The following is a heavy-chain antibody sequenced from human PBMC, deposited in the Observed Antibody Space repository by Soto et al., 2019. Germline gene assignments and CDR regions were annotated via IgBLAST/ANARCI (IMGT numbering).Heavy chain of an antibody. D-gene: IGHD3-9*01. CDR2: INDRGSI. V-gene: IGHV4-34*01. CDR3: ARESHDILTGPPWVWYFDL. J-gene: IGHJ2*01. Sequence: QVQLQQWGAGPLRPLETLSLTCGVSGGSFGGYYWAWIRQSPGKGLEWIGEINDRGSINYNPSLKSRVSISVDTSKNHYSLNLRSLTAAGTAVYYCARESHDILTGPPWVWYFDLWGRGTLVTVSS. CDR1: GGSFGGYY.